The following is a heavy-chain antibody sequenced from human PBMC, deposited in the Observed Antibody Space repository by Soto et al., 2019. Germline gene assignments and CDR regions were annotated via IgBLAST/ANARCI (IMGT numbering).Heavy chain of an antibody. Sequence: QVQLQESGPRLVKPSQTLSLTCTVSGGSISSSDYYWSWIRQPPGKGLDWIGYIYYRGSTYYNPSLKSRVTISLDTSKNQFSLKMSSVTAADTAVYYCARVQLFAFDIWGQGTMVTVSS. CDR1: GGSISSSDYY. D-gene: IGHD4-4*01. CDR2: IYYRGST. V-gene: IGHV4-30-4*01. CDR3: ARVQLFAFDI. J-gene: IGHJ3*02.